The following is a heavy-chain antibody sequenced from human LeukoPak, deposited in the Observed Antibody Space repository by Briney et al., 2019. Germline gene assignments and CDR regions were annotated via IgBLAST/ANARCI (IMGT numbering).Heavy chain of an antibody. CDR1: GFTFSSYW. V-gene: IGHV3-7*01. J-gene: IGHJ4*02. D-gene: IGHD5-18*01. CDR3: AREYSYGDLDY. CDR2: IKQDGSEK. Sequence: GGSLRLSCAPSGFTFSSYWMSWVRQAPGKGLEWVANIKQDGSEKYYVDSVKGRFTISRDNAKNSLYLQMNSLRAEDTAVYYCAREYSYGDLDYWGQGTLVTVSS.